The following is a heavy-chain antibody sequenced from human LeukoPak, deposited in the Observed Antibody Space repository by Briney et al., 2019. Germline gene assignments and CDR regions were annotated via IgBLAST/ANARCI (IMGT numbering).Heavy chain of an antibody. D-gene: IGHD4-17*01. CDR2: IIPILGIA. V-gene: IGHV1-69*04. CDR1: GGTFSSYA. CDR3: ARAVLMTAVTTGYFDL. Sequence: SVKVSCKASGGTFSSYAISWVRQAPGQGLEWMGRIIPILGIANYAQKFQGRVTITADKSTSTAYMELSSLRSEDTAVYYCARAVLMTAVTTGYFDLWGRGTLVTVSS. J-gene: IGHJ2*01.